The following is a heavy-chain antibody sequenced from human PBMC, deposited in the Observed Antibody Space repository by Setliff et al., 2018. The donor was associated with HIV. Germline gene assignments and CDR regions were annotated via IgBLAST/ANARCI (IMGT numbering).Heavy chain of an antibody. CDR2: IFNDGRT. Sequence: SETLSLTCTVSGGSISSSSYYWGWIRQPPGKGLEWIGSIFNDGRTYYNPSLKSRVTIPMDTSTNQFSLKLTSVTAADTAAYFCARHFPSISLFFGDPGPFDRWGQGALVTV. CDR3: ARHFPSISLFFGDPGPFDR. J-gene: IGHJ4*02. V-gene: IGHV4-39*01. CDR1: GGSISSSSYY. D-gene: IGHD3-10*01.